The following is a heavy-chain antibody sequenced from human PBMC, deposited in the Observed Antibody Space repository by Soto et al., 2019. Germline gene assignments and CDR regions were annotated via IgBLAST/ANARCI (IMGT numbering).Heavy chain of an antibody. J-gene: IGHJ4*02. V-gene: IGHV4-30-2*01. D-gene: IGHD4-17*01. Sequence: SETLSLTCAVSGGSISSGGYSWSWIRQPPGKGLEWIGYIYHSGSTYYNPSLKSRVTISVDRSKNQFSLKLSSVTAADTAVYYCARVRSGPSTTVTFFDYWGQGTLVTVLL. CDR1: GGSISSGGYS. CDR2: IYHSGST. CDR3: ARVRSGPSTTVTFFDY.